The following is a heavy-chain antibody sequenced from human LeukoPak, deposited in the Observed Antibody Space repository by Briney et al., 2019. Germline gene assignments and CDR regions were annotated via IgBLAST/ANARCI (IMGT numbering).Heavy chain of an antibody. CDR2: IYYSGST. Sequence: PSETLSLTCTVSGVSISSGGYYWSWIRQHPGKGLEWIGYIYYSGSTYYNPSLKSRVTISVDTSKNQFSLKLSSVTAADTAVYYCARAGPQWIQLWLDAFDIWGQGTMVTVSS. CDR3: ARAGPQWIQLWLDAFDI. CDR1: GVSISSGGYY. D-gene: IGHD5-18*01. J-gene: IGHJ3*02. V-gene: IGHV4-31*03.